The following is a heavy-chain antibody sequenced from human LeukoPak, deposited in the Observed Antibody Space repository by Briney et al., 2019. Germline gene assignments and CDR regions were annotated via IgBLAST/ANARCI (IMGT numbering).Heavy chain of an antibody. CDR1: GGSFSGYY. D-gene: IGHD1-26*01. CDR2: INHSGGT. J-gene: IGHJ4*02. CDR3: ARGRTVGARADY. Sequence: PSETLSLTCAVYGGSFSGYYWSWIRQPPGKGLEWIGEINHSGGTNYNPSLKSRVTISVDTSKNQFSLKLSSVTAADTAVYYCARGRTVGARADYWGQGTLVTVSS. V-gene: IGHV4-34*01.